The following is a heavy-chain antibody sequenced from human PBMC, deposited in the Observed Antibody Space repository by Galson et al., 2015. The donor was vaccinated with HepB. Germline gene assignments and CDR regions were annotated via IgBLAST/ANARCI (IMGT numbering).Heavy chain of an antibody. D-gene: IGHD6-13*01. CDR1: GFTFSSYS. Sequence: SLRLSCAASGFTFSSYSMNWVRQAPGKGLEWVSYISSSSSTIYYADSVKGRFTISRDNAKNSLYLQMNSLRAEDTAVYYCARETAAAGTYNWFDPWGQGTLVTVSS. CDR2: ISSSSSTI. CDR3: ARETAAAGTYNWFDP. J-gene: IGHJ5*02. V-gene: IGHV3-48*01.